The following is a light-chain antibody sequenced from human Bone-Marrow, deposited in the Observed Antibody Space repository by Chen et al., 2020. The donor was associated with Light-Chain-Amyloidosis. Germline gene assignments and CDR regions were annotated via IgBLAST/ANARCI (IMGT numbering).Light chain of an antibody. CDR2: DDS. CDR3: QVWDRSSDRPV. CDR1: NIGSTS. Sequence: SYVLTQPSSVSVAPGQTATLACGGNNIGSTSVHWYQQTPGQAPLLVVYDDSDRPSGIPERSSGSNSGNTATLTISRVEAGDEADYSCQVWDRSSDRPVFGGGTKLTVL. J-gene: IGLJ3*02. V-gene: IGLV3-21*02.